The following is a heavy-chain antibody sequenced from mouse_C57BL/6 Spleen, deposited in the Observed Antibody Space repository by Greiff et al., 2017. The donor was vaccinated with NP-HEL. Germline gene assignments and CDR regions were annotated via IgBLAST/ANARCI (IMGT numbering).Heavy chain of an antibody. J-gene: IGHJ3*01. V-gene: IGHV5-15*01. CDR2: ISNLAYSI. D-gene: IGHD1-1*01. CDR1: GFTFSDYG. Sequence: EVMLVESGGGLVQPGGSLKLSCAASGFTFSDYGMAWVRQAPRKGPEWVAFISNLAYSIYYADPVTGRFTISRENAKNTLYLEMSSLRAEDTAMYYCARQQDYGSSSGFAYWGQGTLVTVSA. CDR3: ARQQDYGSSSGFAY.